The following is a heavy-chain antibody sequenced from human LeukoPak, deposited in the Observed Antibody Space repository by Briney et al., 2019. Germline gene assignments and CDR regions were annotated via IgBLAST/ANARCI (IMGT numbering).Heavy chain of an antibody. D-gene: IGHD3-10*02. CDR1: GSAFSTYE. J-gene: IGHJ4*02. V-gene: IGHV3-48*03. CDR3: ASKCSY. CDR2: ISSSGSI. Sequence: PGGSLRLSCAVSGSAFSTYEMNWVRQAPGKGLEWVSYISSSGSIYYADSVKGRFPIFRDNAKNSLYLQMNSLRAEDTVVYYCASKCSYWGQGTLVTVSS.